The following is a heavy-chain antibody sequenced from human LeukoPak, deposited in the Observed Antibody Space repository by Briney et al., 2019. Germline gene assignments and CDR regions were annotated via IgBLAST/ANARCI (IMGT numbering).Heavy chain of an antibody. CDR2: IIPIFGTA. Sequence: SVKVSCKASGYTFTSYAISWVRQAPGQGLEWMGGIIPIFGTANYAQKFQGRVTITADKSTSTAYMELSSLRSEDTAVYYCARVDSSSWSFDYWGQGTLVTVSS. J-gene: IGHJ4*02. CDR1: GYTFTSYA. CDR3: ARVDSSSWSFDY. V-gene: IGHV1-69*06. D-gene: IGHD6-13*01.